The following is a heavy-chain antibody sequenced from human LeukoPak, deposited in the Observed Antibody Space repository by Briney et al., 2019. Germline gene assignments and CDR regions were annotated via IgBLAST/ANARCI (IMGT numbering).Heavy chain of an antibody. Sequence: SETLSLTCAVYGGSFSGYYWSWIRQPPGKGLEWIGYIYNSGTTKYNPSLKSRVSISVDTSKNQFSLKLSSVTAADTAMYYCARGEHWNFYFDYWGQGTLVTVSS. CDR2: IYNSGTT. CDR3: ARGEHWNFYFDY. D-gene: IGHD1-7*01. V-gene: IGHV4-34*01. J-gene: IGHJ4*02. CDR1: GGSFSGYY.